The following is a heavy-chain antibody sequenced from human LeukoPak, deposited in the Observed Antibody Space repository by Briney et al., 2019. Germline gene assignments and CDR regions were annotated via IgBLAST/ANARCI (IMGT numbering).Heavy chain of an antibody. CDR1: GYMFSSYG. J-gene: IGHJ4*02. CDR2: ISAYNGNT. CDR3: ARVALGGSGSYRY. D-gene: IGHD3-10*01. V-gene: IGHV1-18*01. Sequence: ASVKVSCKASGYMFSSYGISWVRQAPGQGLEWMGWISAYNGNTNYAQKVQGRVTMTTDTSTSTAYMELRSLRSDDTAMYYCARVALGGSGSYRYWGQGTLVTVSS.